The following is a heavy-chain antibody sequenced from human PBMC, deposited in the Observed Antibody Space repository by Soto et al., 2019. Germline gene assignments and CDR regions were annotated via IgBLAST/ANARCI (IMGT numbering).Heavy chain of an antibody. CDR2: LSSGGNT. CDR3: ARDPGVHNRISSYFDC. D-gene: IGHD2-15*01. J-gene: IGHJ4*02. V-gene: IGHV3-53*02. Sequence: EVRLVETGGGLSQPGASLRLSCAASGFTISTNYMSWVRQAPGKCLEWVSVLSSGGNTYYADSVKGRFTISRDNSDNTLSLELNSLIAEDTARYYWARDPGVHNRISSYFDCWGQGTLVTVSS. CDR1: GFTISTNY.